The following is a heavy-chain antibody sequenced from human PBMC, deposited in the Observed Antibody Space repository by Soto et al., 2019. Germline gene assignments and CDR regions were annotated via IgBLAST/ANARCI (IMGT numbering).Heavy chain of an antibody. Sequence: QVPLVQSGTEVKMPGASVKVSCKASGFTFTSYAFTWVRQAPGQGLEWMGWISAYNGKTNYARNFRGRVTMTTDSSTSTVYMELGSLTSDDSAVYFCARDFTGWPPDGVDSWGQGTLVSVSA. J-gene: IGHJ4*02. CDR3: ARDFTGWPPDGVDS. V-gene: IGHV1-18*01. CDR1: GFTFTSYA. CDR2: ISAYNGKT. D-gene: IGHD3-16*01.